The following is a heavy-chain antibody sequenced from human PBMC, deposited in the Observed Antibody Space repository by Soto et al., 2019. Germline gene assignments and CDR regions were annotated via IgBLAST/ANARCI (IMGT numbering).Heavy chain of an antibody. CDR2: VSWNSGTV. D-gene: IGHD2-2*01. CDR3: AKGFCSSAKCYTYSYMDV. Sequence: EVQLVESGGTLVQPGRSLRLSCAASGFSFDEYAMHWVRQVPGKGLEWVSGVSWNSGTVGYGDSVKGRVTISRDNDKNSLDLQMNSLRAEDTAMYYCAKGFCSSAKCYTYSYMDVWGKGTAVTVSS. V-gene: IGHV3-9*01. J-gene: IGHJ6*03. CDR1: GFSFDEYA.